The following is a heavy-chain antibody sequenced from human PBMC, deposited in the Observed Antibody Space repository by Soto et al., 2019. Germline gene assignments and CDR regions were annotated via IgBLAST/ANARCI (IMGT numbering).Heavy chain of an antibody. CDR2: IYYLGNT. CDR3: AREGYYYDTSGYYIFDY. Sequence: SETLSLTCTVSGGSISSYYWSWIRQPPGKGLEWIGYIYYLGNTNYNPSLKSRVTISVDTSKNQFSLKLGSVTAADTAVYYCAREGYYYDTSGYYIFDYWGQGTLVTVS. CDR1: GGSISSYY. J-gene: IGHJ4*02. V-gene: IGHV4-59*01. D-gene: IGHD3-22*01.